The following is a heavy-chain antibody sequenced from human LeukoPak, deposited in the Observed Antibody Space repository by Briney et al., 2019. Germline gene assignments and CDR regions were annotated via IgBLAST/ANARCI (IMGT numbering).Heavy chain of an antibody. V-gene: IGHV1-24*01. CDR3: ATGSGYSGFIDY. CDR1: GYTLTELS. CDR2: FDPEDGET. D-gene: IGHD5-12*01. J-gene: IGHJ4*02. Sequence: GASVKVSCKVSGYTLTELSMHWVRQAPGKGLEWMGGFDPEDGETIYAQKFQGRVTMTEDTSTDTAYMELSSLRSEDTAAYYCATGSGYSGFIDYWGQGTLVTVSS.